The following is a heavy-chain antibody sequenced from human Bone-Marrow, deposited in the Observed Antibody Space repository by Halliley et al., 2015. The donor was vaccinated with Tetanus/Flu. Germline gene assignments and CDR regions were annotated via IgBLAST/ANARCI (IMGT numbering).Heavy chain of an antibody. CDR3: ARDGGYYDAFDT. D-gene: IGHD2-21*01. J-gene: IGHJ3*02. Sequence: LVWFGYIHYSGSPYYIPSLVRRVTISVAPANSHFSLKLNSVSTADTAVYFCARDGGYYDAFDTWGQGAMVTVSS. CDR2: IHYSGSP. V-gene: IGHV4-31*02.